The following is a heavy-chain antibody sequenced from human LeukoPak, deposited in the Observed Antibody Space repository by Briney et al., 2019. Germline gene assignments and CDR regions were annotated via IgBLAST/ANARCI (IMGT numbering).Heavy chain of an antibody. Sequence: PSETLSLTCSVSGGSISSYYWSWVRQPPGKGLEWIGYMYYSGSTHYNPSLESRVTISIDTSRKQLSLKLTSVTAADTAVYYCAGSYHYYMDVWGKGTTVTVSS. CDR2: MYYSGST. CDR3: AGSYHYYMDV. V-gene: IGHV4-59*03. J-gene: IGHJ6*03. CDR1: GGSISSYY.